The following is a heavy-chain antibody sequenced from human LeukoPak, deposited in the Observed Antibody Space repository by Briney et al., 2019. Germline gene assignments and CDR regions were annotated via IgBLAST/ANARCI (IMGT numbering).Heavy chain of an antibody. V-gene: IGHV3-21*06. CDR1: GLTFSTSG. CDR2: IGPTGSDR. CDR3: ATETNGRHYDY. D-gene: IGHD1-14*01. J-gene: IGHJ4*02. Sequence: RGSLRLSCTASGLTFSTSGFNWVRQAPGKGLEWVASIGPTGSDRYHADSIKGRFTISRDNANNFLYLQMNSLRAEDTAVYYCATETNGRHYDYWGQGTLLTVSS.